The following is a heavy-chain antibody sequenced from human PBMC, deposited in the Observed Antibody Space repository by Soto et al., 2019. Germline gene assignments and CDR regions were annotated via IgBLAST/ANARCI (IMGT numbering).Heavy chain of an antibody. D-gene: IGHD3-3*01. CDR3: AKGGSRFLEWTLGY. CDR1: GFTFSSYG. CDR2: ISYDGSNK. Sequence: GGSLRLSCAASGFTFSSYGMHWVRQAPGKGLEWVAGISYDGSNKYYADSVKGRFTISRDNSKNTLYLQMNSLRAEDTAVYYCAKGGSRFLEWTLGYWGQGTLVTVSS. J-gene: IGHJ4*02. V-gene: IGHV3-30*18.